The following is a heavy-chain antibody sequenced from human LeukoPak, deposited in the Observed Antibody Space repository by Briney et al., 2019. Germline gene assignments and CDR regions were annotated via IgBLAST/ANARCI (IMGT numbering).Heavy chain of an antibody. CDR3: AKDVRAVAGTWSHMDV. Sequence: GGSLRLSCAASGFTFSSYSMNWVRQAPGKGLEWVSSISSSSSYIYYADSVKGRFTISRDNAKNSLYLQMSNLRAEDTALYYCAKDVRAVAGTWSHMDVWGKGTTVTVSS. CDR2: ISSSSSYI. J-gene: IGHJ6*03. V-gene: IGHV3-21*04. CDR1: GFTFSSYS. D-gene: IGHD6-19*01.